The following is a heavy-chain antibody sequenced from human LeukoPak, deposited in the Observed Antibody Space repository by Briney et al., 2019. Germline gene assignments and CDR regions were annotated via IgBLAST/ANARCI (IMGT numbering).Heavy chain of an antibody. J-gene: IGHJ6*02. CDR2: IYSGGST. Sequence: GGSLRLSCAASGFTVSSNYMSWVRQAPGKGLEWVSVIYSGGSTYYADSVKGRFTISRDNSKNTLYLQMNSLRAEDTAVYYCAGSSGSYPHYCYYYGMDVWGQGTRVTVSS. V-gene: IGHV3-53*01. CDR1: GFTVSSNY. CDR3: AGSSGSYPHYCYYYGMDV. D-gene: IGHD1-26*01.